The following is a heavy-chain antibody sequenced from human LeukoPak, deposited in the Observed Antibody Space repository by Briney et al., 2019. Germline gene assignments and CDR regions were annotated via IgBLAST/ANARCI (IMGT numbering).Heavy chain of an antibody. V-gene: IGHV3-74*01. CDR1: GFTFTDYF. D-gene: IGHD2/OR15-2a*01. J-gene: IGHJ4*02. CDR2: INSDGSWT. CDR3: VSFYETY. Sequence: GGSLRLSCVASGFTFTDYFMSWVRQAPGKGLVWVSHINSDGSWTSYADSVKGRFTISKDNAKNTVYLQMNSLRAEDTAVYYCVSFYETYWGRGTLVTVSS.